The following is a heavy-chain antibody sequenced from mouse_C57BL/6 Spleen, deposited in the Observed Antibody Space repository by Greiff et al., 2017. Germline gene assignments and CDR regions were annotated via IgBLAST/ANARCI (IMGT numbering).Heavy chain of an antibody. V-gene: IGHV1-55*01. CDR3: ARNPYYGNYEGYYYAMDY. Sequence: QVQLQQPGAELVKPGASVKMSCKASGYTFTSYWITWVKQRPGQGLEWIGDIYPGSGSTNYNEKFKSKATLTVDTSSSTAYMQLSSLTSEDSAVYYCARNPYYGNYEGYYYAMDYWGQGTSVTVSS. D-gene: IGHD2-10*01. J-gene: IGHJ4*01. CDR2: IYPGSGST. CDR1: GYTFTSYW.